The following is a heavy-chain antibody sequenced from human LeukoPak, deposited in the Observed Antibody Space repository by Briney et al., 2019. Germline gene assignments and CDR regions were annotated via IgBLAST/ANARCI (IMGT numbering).Heavy chain of an antibody. V-gene: IGHV4-59*08. D-gene: IGHD6-13*01. Sequence: KTSETLSLTCTVSGVSISSYYWSWIRQPPGKGLEWIGYIYYSGSTNYNPSLKSRVTISVDTSKNQFSLKLNTVTAADTAVYYCARLTPSDSSSWYWYFGLWGRGTLVTVSS. CDR1: GVSISSYY. J-gene: IGHJ2*01. CDR2: IYYSGST. CDR3: ARLTPSDSSSWYWYFGL.